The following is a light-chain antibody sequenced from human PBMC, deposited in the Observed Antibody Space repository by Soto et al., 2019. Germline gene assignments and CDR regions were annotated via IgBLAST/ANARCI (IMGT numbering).Light chain of an antibody. CDR3: QQRYSTPRS. CDR1: QSIASY. J-gene: IGKJ2*01. CDR2: AAS. Sequence: DIQMTQSPSSLSASVGDIVTITCRASQSIASYLNWYQQKPGKAPKLLIYAASSLQSGVPSGFSGSGSWTDFTLTISSLQPEDFATYYCQQRYSTPRSFGQGTKLDIK. V-gene: IGKV1-39*01.